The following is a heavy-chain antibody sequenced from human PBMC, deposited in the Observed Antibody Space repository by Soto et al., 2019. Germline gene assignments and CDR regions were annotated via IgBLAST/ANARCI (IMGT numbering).Heavy chain of an antibody. CDR3: VREDDGGDRHYYGLDV. J-gene: IGHJ6*02. V-gene: IGHV4-30-4*01. Sequence: QVQLQESGPGLVRPSQTLFLTCTVSGGAISSDHYHWTWIRQTPGKGLEWIGYIHYSGSVYSNPSSPPRVTMSVATSKTLFSLNLSPVPAADTAVYFCVREDDGGDRHYYGLDVWRQGTTVTVSS. CDR1: GGAISSDHYH. D-gene: IGHD4-17*01. CDR2: IHYSGSV.